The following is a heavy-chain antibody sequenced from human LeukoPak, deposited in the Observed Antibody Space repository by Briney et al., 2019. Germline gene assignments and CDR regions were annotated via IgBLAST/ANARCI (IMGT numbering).Heavy chain of an antibody. CDR2: ISSSGSTI. Sequence: GGSLRLSCAASGFTFGNHGMIWVRQAPEKGLEWVSYISSSGSTIYYADSVKGRFTISRDNAKNSLYLQMNSLRAEDTAVYYCARVLVSSGWYSGYYGMDVWGQGTTVTVSS. V-gene: IGHV3-48*04. CDR3: ARVLVSSGWYSGYYGMDV. CDR1: GFTFGNHG. J-gene: IGHJ6*02. D-gene: IGHD6-19*01.